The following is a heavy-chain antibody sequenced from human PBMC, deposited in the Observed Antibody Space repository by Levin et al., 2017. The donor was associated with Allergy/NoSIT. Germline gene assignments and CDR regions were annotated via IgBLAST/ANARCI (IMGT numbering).Heavy chain of an antibody. CDR3: AKTPIVVVASAPYYFDY. Sequence: LSLTCAASGFSFGRYAMSWVRQAPGKGLEWVSAISGSGSTYYADSVKGRITISRDNSKNTLFLQMNTLRAEDTAVYYCAKTPIVVVASAPYYFDYWGQGTLVTVSS. J-gene: IGHJ4*02. CDR2: ISGSGST. V-gene: IGHV3-23*01. D-gene: IGHD2-21*01. CDR1: GFSFGRYA.